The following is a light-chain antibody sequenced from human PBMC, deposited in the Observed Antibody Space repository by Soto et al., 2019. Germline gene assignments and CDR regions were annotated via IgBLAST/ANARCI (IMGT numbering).Light chain of an antibody. CDR3: QQYNSYPYT. CDR1: QTISSW. J-gene: IGKJ2*01. Sequence: DIQMTQSPSTLSGSVGDRVTITCRASQTISSWLAWYQQKPGKAPKLLIYKASTLKSGVPSRFSGSGSGTEFTLTISSLQPEDFATYYCQQYNSYPYTFGQGTKLEIK. CDR2: KAS. V-gene: IGKV1-5*03.